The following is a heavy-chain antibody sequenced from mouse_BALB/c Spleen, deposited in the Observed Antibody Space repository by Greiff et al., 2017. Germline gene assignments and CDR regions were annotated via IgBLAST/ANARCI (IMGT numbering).Heavy chain of an antibody. D-gene: IGHD2-10*02. CDR2: INPGSGGT. CDR1: GYAFTNYL. CDR3: ARRGYGKDYAMDY. Sequence: QVQLQQSGAELVRPGTSVKVSCKASGYAFTNYLIEWVKQRPGQGLEWIGVINPGSGGTNYNEKFKGKATLTADKSSSTAYMQLSSLTSDDSAVYFCARRGYGKDYAMDYWGQGTSVTVSS. V-gene: IGHV1-54*01. J-gene: IGHJ4*01.